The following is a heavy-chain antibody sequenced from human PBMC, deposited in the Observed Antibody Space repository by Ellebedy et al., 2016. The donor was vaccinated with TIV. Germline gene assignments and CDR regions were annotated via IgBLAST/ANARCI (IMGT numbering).Heavy chain of an antibody. CDR2: IVGSGGRT. CDR1: GFTFSSIA. J-gene: IGHJ4*02. CDR3: AKDTWFGESDY. V-gene: IGHV3-23*01. D-gene: IGHD3-10*01. Sequence: PGGSLRLSCGASGFTFSSIAMTWVRQAPGKGLEWVSGIVGSGGRTFYADSVEGRFTISRDNSKNTLYLQLNSLRVEDSAVYYCAKDTWFGESDYWGQGTLVTVSS.